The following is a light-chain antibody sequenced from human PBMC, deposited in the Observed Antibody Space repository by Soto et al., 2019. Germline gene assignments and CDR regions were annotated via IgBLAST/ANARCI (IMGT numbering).Light chain of an antibody. V-gene: IGKV2D-29*01. CDR2: EVS. Sequence: IVMTQTPLSLSVTPGQPASISCKSSQSLLHSDGKTYLYWYLQRPGQPPQLLMSEVSDRFSGVPERFSGTGSGTDFTLTISRVEAEDVGLYSCMQTKQLPLTFGPGTKVEVK. J-gene: IGKJ1*01. CDR3: MQTKQLPLT. CDR1: QSLLHSDGKTY.